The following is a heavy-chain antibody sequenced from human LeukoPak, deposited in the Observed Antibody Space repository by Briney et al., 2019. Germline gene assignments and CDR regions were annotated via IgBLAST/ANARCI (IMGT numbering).Heavy chain of an antibody. Sequence: SETLSLTCSVSSASIRTYHWCWIRQPAGKGLEWIGRIYNSGDTSHNPSLKSRVTMSLDTSKNQVSLNLNFVTAADTAVYYCATYGDYGSDYWGQGTLVTVSS. CDR3: ATYGDYGSDY. CDR1: SASIRTYH. D-gene: IGHD4-17*01. CDR2: IYNSGDT. V-gene: IGHV4-4*07. J-gene: IGHJ4*02.